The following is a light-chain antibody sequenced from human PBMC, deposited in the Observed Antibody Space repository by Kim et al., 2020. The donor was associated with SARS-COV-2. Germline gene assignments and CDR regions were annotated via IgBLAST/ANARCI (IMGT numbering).Light chain of an antibody. CDR3: QQSQTAPLLT. J-gene: IGKJ4*01. Sequence: DIQMTQSPSSLAASVGDGVTITCRASQSINAYLNWYQQKPGKAPKLLIYAASTLQSGVPSRFSGSGSGTDFTLTITSLQPEDFATYYCQQSQTAPLLTFGGGTKLEI. CDR2: AAS. V-gene: IGKV1-39*01. CDR1: QSINAY.